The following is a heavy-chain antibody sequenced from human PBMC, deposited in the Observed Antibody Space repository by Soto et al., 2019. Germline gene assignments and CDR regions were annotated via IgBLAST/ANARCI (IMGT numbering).Heavy chain of an antibody. CDR2: INHSGTT. CDR3: AXRTAGGSETYYNSWFDP. Sequence: SETLSLTCAVYGGSFSCYYWSWIRQPPGRGLEWIGEINHSGTTNNNPSLKSRVTISVDTSKNQFSLKVSSVTAADTAVYYCAXRTAGGSETYYNSWFDPWGPGTLVTVSS. D-gene: IGHD3-10*01. V-gene: IGHV4-34*01. CDR1: GGSFSCYY. J-gene: IGHJ5*02.